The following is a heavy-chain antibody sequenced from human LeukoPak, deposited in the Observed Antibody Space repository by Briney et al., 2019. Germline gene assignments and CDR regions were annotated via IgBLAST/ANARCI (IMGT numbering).Heavy chain of an antibody. J-gene: IGHJ3*02. CDR3: ASPTPRWASSGWPDAFDI. CDR1: GYTFTGYY. Sequence: GASVKVSCKASGYTFTGYYMHWVRQAPGQGLEWMGGIIPIFDTANYAQKFQGRVTITTDESTSTAYMELSSLRSEDTAVYYCASPTPRWASSGWPDAFDIWGQGTMVTVSS. CDR2: IIPIFDTA. V-gene: IGHV1-69*05. D-gene: IGHD6-19*01.